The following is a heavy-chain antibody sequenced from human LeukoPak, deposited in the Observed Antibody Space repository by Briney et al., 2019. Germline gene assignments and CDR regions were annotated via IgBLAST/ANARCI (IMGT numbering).Heavy chain of an antibody. CDR2: IWDDGSNK. CDR1: GFTFSSYG. V-gene: IGHV3-33*01. J-gene: IGHJ4*02. Sequence: GGSLRLSCAASGFTFSSYGMHWVRQAPGKGLEWVAVIWDDGSNKYYADFVKGRFTISRDNSKSTLYLQLNSLRAEDTAVYYCARDSGSWPENLFDYWGQGTLVTVSS. D-gene: IGHD6-13*01. CDR3: ARDSGSWPENLFDY.